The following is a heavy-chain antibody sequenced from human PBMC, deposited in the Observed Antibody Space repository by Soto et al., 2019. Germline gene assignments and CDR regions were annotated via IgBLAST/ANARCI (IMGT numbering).Heavy chain of an antibody. J-gene: IGHJ4*02. CDR2: FDPEDGET. CDR1: GYTLTELS. D-gene: IGHD3-16*01. CDR3: ATDITFRGVYDY. Sequence: ASVKVSCKVSGYTLTELSMHWVRQAPGKGLEWMGGFDPEDGETVYAQKFQGRVTMTEDTSTDTAYMELSSLRSEDTAVYYCATDITFRGVYDYWGQGTLVTVSS. V-gene: IGHV1-24*01.